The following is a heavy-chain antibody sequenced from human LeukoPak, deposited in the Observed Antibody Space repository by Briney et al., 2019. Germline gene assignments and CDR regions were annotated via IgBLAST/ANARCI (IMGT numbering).Heavy chain of an antibody. D-gene: IGHD5-18*01. V-gene: IGHV3-21*01. Sequence: PGGSLRLSCAASGSTFSSYSMNWVRQAPGKGLEWVSSISSSSSYIYYADSVKGRFTISRDNAKNSLYLQMNSLRAEDTAVYYCARVGGYSYGTWIDYWGQGTLVTVSS. CDR1: GSTFSSYS. CDR3: ARVGGYSYGTWIDY. CDR2: ISSSSSYI. J-gene: IGHJ4*02.